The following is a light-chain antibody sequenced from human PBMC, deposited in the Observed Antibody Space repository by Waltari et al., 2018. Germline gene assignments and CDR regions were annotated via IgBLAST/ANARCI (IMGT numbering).Light chain of an antibody. CDR2: GAS. CDR3: QQYDTRPPWT. J-gene: IGKJ1*01. CDR1: HSFSGN. Sequence: EIVMTQSPATLSVSPGERVPLPCRASHSFSGNLAWFQQKPGQAPRLLIFGASSRATGIPARFRGSGSGTEFTLIITTIQSEDFAVYYCQQYDTRPPWTFGQGTKVEVK. V-gene: IGKV3-15*01.